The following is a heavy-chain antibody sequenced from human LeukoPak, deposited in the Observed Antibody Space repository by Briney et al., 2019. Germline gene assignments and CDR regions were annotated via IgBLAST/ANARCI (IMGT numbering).Heavy chain of an antibody. CDR1: GGTFSSYA. D-gene: IGHD3-10*01. CDR3: ARDQFYGSGQGWFDP. V-gene: IGHV1-69*05. CDR2: IIPIFGTA. J-gene: IGHJ5*02. Sequence: SVKVSCKASGGTFSSYAISWVRQAPGQGLEWMGRIIPIFGTANYAQKFQGRVTITTDESTSTAYMELSSLRSEDTAVYYCARDQFYGSGQGWFDPWGQGTLVTVSS.